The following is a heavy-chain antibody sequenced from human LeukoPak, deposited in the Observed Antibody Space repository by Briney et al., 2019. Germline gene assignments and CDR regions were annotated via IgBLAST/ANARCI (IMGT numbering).Heavy chain of an antibody. CDR1: GFTFSSYW. V-gene: IGHV3-7*03. CDR2: IKQDGSDK. CDR3: AKGNSGSYSQDWFDP. Sequence: GGSLRLSCAASGFTFSSYWMSWVRQAPGKGLEWVANIKQDGSDKYYVDSVKGRFTISRDNVKNSLYLQMNSLRPEDMALYYCAKGNSGSYSQDWFDPWGQGTLVTVSS. D-gene: IGHD1-26*01. J-gene: IGHJ5*02.